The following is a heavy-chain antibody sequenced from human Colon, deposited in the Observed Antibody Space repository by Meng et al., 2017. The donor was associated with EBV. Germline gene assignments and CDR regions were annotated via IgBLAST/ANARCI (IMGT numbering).Heavy chain of an antibody. CDR2: IHHSGSA. CDR3: ASFDHIPRRNYFDY. V-gene: IGHV4-30-4*01. Sequence: RLQDSGPGLVEPSQTLSLPCTVPGGSMSSGNYYWSWIRQPPGKGLEWIGYIHHSGSAYYNPSLKSRVSISVDTSKSQFSLNLNSMTAADTAVYYCASFDHIPRRNYFDYWGQGTLVTVSS. D-gene: IGHD2-21*01. J-gene: IGHJ4*02. CDR1: GGSMSSGNYY.